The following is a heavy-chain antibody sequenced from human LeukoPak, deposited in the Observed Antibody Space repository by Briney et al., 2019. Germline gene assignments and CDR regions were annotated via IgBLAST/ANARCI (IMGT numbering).Heavy chain of an antibody. D-gene: IGHD3-16*01. CDR3: AKITGLSPGAFDY. Sequence: GGSLRLSCATSGFAFSSYDMHWVRQAPGKGLEWVAFIRSDGGAKYYADSVKGRFVISRDNSRSTLYLQMNSLRVEDTALYYCAKITGLSPGAFDYWGQGTLVPVSS. CDR2: IRSDGGAK. J-gene: IGHJ4*02. V-gene: IGHV3-30*02. CDR1: GFAFSSYD.